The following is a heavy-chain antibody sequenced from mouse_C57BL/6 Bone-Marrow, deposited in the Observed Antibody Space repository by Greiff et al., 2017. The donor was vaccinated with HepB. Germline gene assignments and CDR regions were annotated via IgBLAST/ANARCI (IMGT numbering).Heavy chain of an antibody. V-gene: IGHV1-50*01. Sequence: VQLQQPGAELVKPGASVKLSCKASGYTFTSYWMQWVNQRPGQGLEWIGEIDPSDSYTNYNQKFKGKATLTVDTSSSTAYMQLSSLTSEDSAVYYCARGYFRFAYWGQGTLVTVSA. CDR2: IDPSDSYT. CDR1: GYTFTSYW. J-gene: IGHJ3*01. CDR3: ARGYFRFAY. D-gene: IGHD2-3*01.